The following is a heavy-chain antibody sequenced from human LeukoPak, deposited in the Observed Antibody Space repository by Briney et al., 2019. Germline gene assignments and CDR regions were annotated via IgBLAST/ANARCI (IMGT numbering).Heavy chain of an antibody. CDR3: ARDLPAYTGYETHDY. CDR2: ISAYNGNT. CDR1: GYTFTNYG. V-gene: IGHV1-18*01. D-gene: IGHD5-12*01. J-gene: IGHJ4*02. Sequence: GASVKVSCKTSGYTFTNYGISWVRQAPGQGLEWMGWISAYNGNTDYAQKVQGRVTMTTDTSTNIAYMEQRSLRSDDTAVYYCARDLPAYTGYETHDYWGQGTLVTVSS.